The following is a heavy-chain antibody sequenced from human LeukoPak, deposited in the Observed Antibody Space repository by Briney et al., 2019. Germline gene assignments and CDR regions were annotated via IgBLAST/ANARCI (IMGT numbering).Heavy chain of an antibody. J-gene: IGHJ4*02. V-gene: IGHV3-74*01. CDR1: GFTFSSFS. CDR2: IHSDGINT. Sequence: GGSLRLSCEASGFTFSSFSMRWVRQAPGKGLVWVSRIHSDGINTNYADFVKGRFTISRDNAKNTLYLQMNSLRAEDTAVYYCARVAYISTWYVDYWGQGTLVNVPS. D-gene: IGHD6-13*01. CDR3: ARVAYISTWYVDY.